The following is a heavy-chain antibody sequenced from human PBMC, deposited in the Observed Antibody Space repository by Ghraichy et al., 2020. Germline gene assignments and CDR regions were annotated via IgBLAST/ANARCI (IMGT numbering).Heavy chain of an antibody. V-gene: IGHV1-69*06. CDR1: GGTFSSYA. J-gene: IGHJ3*02. Sequence: SVKVSCKASGGTFSSYAISWVRQAPGQGLEWMGGIIPIFGTANYAQKFQGRVTITADKSTSTAYMELSSLRSEDTAVYYCASPSYDFWSGYSGHAFDIWGKGTMVTVS. CDR2: IIPIFGTA. D-gene: IGHD3-3*01. CDR3: ASPSYDFWSGYSGHAFDI.